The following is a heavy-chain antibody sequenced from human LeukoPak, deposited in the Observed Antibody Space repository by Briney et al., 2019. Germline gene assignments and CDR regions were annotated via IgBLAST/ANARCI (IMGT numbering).Heavy chain of an antibody. J-gene: IGHJ4*02. CDR1: GGTFSSYA. CDR3: ARGGLRPGYSYGYSVDY. Sequence: SVKVSCKASGGTFSSYAISWVRQAPGQGLEWMGGIIPIFGTANYAQKFQGRVTITADESTSTAYMELSSLRSEDTAVYYCARGGLRPGYSYGYSVDYWGQGTLVTVSS. D-gene: IGHD5-18*01. V-gene: IGHV1-69*13. CDR2: IIPIFGTA.